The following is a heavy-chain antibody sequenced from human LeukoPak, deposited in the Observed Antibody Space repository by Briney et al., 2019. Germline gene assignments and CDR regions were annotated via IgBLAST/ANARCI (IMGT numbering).Heavy chain of an antibody. J-gene: IGHJ6*03. Sequence: SETLSLTCTVSSGSITNYYWSWIWQPPGKGLEWIGYIYYSGSTNYNPSLKSRVTISVDTSKNQFSLKLSSVTAADTAVYYCARDHCGGDCDYYYMDVWGKGTTVTVSS. V-gene: IGHV4-59*01. CDR2: IYYSGST. D-gene: IGHD2-21*02. CDR3: ARDHCGGDCDYYYMDV. CDR1: SGSITNYY.